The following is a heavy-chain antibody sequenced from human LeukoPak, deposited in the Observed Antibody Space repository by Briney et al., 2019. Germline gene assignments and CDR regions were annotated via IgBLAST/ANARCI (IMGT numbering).Heavy chain of an antibody. CDR2: ICYPGTT. Sequence: PSETLSLTCTVSGGSNSSSGYCWGWIRQPPGRGLEWMGSICYPGTTYYRPSLKSRATISQDTSKNQFSLNLNSVAAADTAVYYCARDGGNSDVDYWGQGTLVTVSS. J-gene: IGHJ4*02. V-gene: IGHV4-39*07. CDR1: GGSNSSSGYC. D-gene: IGHD3-16*01. CDR3: ARDGGNSDVDY.